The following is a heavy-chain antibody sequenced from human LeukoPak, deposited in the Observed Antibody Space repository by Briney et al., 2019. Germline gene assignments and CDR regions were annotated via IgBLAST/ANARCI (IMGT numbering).Heavy chain of an antibody. V-gene: IGHV3-53*01. CDR1: GFTVSSTY. J-gene: IGHJ3*02. CDR2: IYSSGST. Sequence: GGSLRLSCAASGFTVSSTYMSWVRQAPGKGLEWVSVIYSSGSTYYADSVKGRFTISRDNAKNSLYLQMNSLRAEDTAVYNCARTAGYSSIVFDIWGQGTMVTVSS. D-gene: IGHD2-2*01. CDR3: ARTAGYSSIVFDI.